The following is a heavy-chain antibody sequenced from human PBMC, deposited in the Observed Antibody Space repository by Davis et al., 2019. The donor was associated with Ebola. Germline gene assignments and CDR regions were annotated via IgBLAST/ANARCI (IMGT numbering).Heavy chain of an antibody. D-gene: IGHD6-19*01. CDR2: TYYRSKWYN. CDR3: ARGGSMYSSGWYGNAFDI. CDR1: GDSVSRNSAA. J-gene: IGHJ3*02. Sequence: SQTLSLTCAISGDSVSRNSAAWNWIRQSPSRGLEWLGRTYYRSKWYNDYAVSVKSRITINPDTSKNQFSLQLNSVTPEDTAVYYCARGGSMYSSGWYGNAFDIWGQGTMVTVSS. V-gene: IGHV6-1*01.